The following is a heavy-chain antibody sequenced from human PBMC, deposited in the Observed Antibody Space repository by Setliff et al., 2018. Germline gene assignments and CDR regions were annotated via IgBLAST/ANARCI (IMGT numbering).Heavy chain of an antibody. CDR3: VRDDADNYDSFDN. J-gene: IGHJ3*02. CDR1: GFSFSRHW. Sequence: LRLSCVVSGFSFSRHWMSWVRQDPGKGLEWVADIKQDGSTKYYLDSVNGRFTISRDNAKRSLYLHMNGLRADDTGVYYCVRDDADNYDSFDNWGQGTLVTVSS. D-gene: IGHD3-22*01. V-gene: IGHV3-7*01. CDR2: IKQDGSTK.